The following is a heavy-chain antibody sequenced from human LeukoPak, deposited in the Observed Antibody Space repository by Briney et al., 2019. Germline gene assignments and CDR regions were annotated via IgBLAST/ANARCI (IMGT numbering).Heavy chain of an antibody. CDR1: GYTFTDYY. Sequence: GASVKVSCKASGYTFTDYYLHWVRQAPGQGLEWMGWINPNSGGTNYAQKFQGWVTMTRDTSISTAYMELSRLRSDDTAVYYCARGYSGYDWVDYWGQGTLVTVS. CDR2: INPNSGGT. D-gene: IGHD5-12*01. CDR3: ARGYSGYDWVDY. J-gene: IGHJ4*02. V-gene: IGHV1-2*04.